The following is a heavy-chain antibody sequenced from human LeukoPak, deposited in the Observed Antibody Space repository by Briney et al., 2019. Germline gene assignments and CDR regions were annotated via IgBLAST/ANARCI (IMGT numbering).Heavy chain of an antibody. CDR2: ISGSGSST. CDR3: AKAHSGSYPGAFDI. CDR1: GFTFSSYA. J-gene: IGHJ3*02. V-gene: IGHV3-23*01. Sequence: GGSLRLSCAASGFTFSSYAMSWVRQAPGKGLEWVSAISGSGSSTHYADSVKGRFTISRDNSKNTLYLQMSSLRAGDTAVYYCAKAHSGSYPGAFDIWGQGTMVTVSS. D-gene: IGHD1-26*01.